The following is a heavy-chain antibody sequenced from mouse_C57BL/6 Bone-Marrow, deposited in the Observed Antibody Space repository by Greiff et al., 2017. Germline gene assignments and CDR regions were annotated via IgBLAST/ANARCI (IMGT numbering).Heavy chain of an antibody. J-gene: IGHJ2*01. CDR1: GYSITSGYY. V-gene: IGHV3-6*01. CDR2: ISYDGSN. D-gene: IGHD4-1*01. Sequence: EVQLQQSGPGLVKPSQSLSLTCSVTGYSITSGYYWNWIRQFPGNKLEWMGYISYDGSNNYNPSLKNRISITRDTSKNQFFLKLNSVTTEDTATYYCARETGTSYYFDYWGQGTTLTVSS. CDR3: ARETGTSYYFDY.